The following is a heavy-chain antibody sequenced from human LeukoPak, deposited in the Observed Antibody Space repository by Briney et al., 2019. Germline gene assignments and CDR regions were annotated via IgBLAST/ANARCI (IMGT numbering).Heavy chain of an antibody. CDR3: AKAGSIRFDY. CDR1: GFTFSSYE. V-gene: IGHV3-48*03. D-gene: IGHD3-3*02. Sequence: GGSLRLSCAASGFTFSSYEMNWVRQAPGKGLEWVSYISGSGTTIYYADSVKGRFTISRDNSKNTLYLQMNSLRAEDTAVYYCAKAGSIRFDYWGQGTLVTVSS. J-gene: IGHJ4*02. CDR2: ISGSGTTI.